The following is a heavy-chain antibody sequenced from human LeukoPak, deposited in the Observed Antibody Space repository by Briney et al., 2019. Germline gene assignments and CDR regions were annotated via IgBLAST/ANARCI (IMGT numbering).Heavy chain of an antibody. V-gene: IGHV4-4*07. CDR1: GGSISSYY. CDR2: IYTSGST. D-gene: IGHD3-22*01. J-gene: IGHJ3*02. CDR3: ASDNYDPGAFDI. Sequence: SETLSLTCTVSGGSISSYYWSWIRQPAGKGLEWIGRIYTSGSTNYNPSLKSRVTMSVDTSKNQFSLKLSSVTAADTAVHYCASDNYDPGAFDIWGQGTMVTVSS.